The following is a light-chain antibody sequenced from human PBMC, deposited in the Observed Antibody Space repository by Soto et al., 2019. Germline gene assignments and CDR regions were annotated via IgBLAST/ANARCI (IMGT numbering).Light chain of an antibody. CDR1: SSDVGSYKL. CDR2: EVS. CDR3: CSYAGTSTHTV. Sequence: QSALTHPASVSGSPGQSITISCTGTSSDVGSYKLVSWYQQHPGKAPKLMISEVSKRPSGISDRFSGSKSGSTASLTISGLQAEDEADSYCCSYAGTSTHTVFGGGTQLTVL. J-gene: IGLJ7*01. V-gene: IGLV2-23*02.